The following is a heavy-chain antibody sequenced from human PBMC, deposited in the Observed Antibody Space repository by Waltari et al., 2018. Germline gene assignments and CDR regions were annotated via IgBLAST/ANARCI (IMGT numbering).Heavy chain of an antibody. V-gene: IGHV3-30*18. CDR3: ANEGAAAARFAFDI. Sequence: QVHLVESGGGVVQPGRSLRLSCAASGFTFSSHGMHWVRQAPGKGLEWVTVVSADGSTTYYANSVKGRFTISRDNSKNTLYQQMNSLILEDTAVYYCANEGAAAARFAFDIWGQGTTVIVSS. CDR2: VSADGSTT. D-gene: IGHD6-25*01. CDR1: GFTFSSHG. J-gene: IGHJ3*02.